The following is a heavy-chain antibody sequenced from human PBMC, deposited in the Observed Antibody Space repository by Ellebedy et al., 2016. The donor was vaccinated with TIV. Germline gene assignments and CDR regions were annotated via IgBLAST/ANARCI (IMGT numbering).Heavy chain of an antibody. CDR3: ASSVSVDAFDL. CDR2: LYYTGST. V-gene: IGHV4-59*01. J-gene: IGHJ3*01. D-gene: IGHD3-10*01. Sequence: SETLSLTCAVSGGSLSDNYWTWIRQPPGKGLEWIGYLYYTGSTNYNPSLKSRVTISVNTPRNQFSLKLNSVTAADTAVYYCASSVSVDAFDLWGQGTMVTVSS. CDR1: GGSLSDNY.